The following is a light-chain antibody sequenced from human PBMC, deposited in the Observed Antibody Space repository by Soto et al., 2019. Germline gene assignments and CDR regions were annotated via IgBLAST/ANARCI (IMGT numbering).Light chain of an antibody. CDR2: EVN. Sequence: QSVLTQPASVSGSPGQSITISCTGTSSDVGGYNYVSWYQQYPGKAPKLIVYEVNNRPSGVSGRFSGSKSGNTASLTISGLLADDEADYYCCAYVSSNTLLFGGGTKLTVL. J-gene: IGLJ3*02. V-gene: IGLV2-14*01. CDR3: CAYVSSNTLL. CDR1: SSDVGGYNY.